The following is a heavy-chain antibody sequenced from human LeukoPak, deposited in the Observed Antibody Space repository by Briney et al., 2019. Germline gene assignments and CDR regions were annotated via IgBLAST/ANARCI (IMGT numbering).Heavy chain of an antibody. CDR2: IYYSGST. CDR3: ARSSGPDYYGLDV. J-gene: IGHJ6*02. D-gene: IGHD6-19*01. V-gene: IGHV4-39*01. Sequence: SETLSLTCTVFDASFSSTNYWWVWIRQPPGKGLEWIGSIYYSGSTNINPSLKSRVTLFIDRSTKQFSLRLASMTAADTAVFYCARSSGPDYYGLDVWGQGTTVTVSS. CDR1: DASFSSTNYW.